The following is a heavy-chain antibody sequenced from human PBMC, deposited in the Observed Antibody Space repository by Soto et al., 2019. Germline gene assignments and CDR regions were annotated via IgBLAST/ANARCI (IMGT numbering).Heavy chain of an antibody. V-gene: IGHV4-59*08. CDR3: ARVTVTTPNYYYLDV. J-gene: IGHJ6*03. D-gene: IGHD4-17*01. CDR2: IYYSGST. CDR1: GGSISSYY. Sequence: SETLSLTCTVSGGSISSYYWSWIRQPPGKGLEWIGDIYYSGSTNYNPSLKSRVTISVDTSNNQFYLKLSSVTAADTAVYYCARVTVTTPNYYYLDVWGKGTTVTVSS.